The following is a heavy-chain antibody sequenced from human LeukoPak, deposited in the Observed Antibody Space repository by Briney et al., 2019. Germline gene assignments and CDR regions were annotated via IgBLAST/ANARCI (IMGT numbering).Heavy chain of an antibody. CDR1: GGSFSVYY. Sequence: SETLSLTCAVYGGSFSVYYWSWIRQPPGKGLEWIGEINHSGSTNYNPSLKSRVTISVDPSKNQFSLKLSCVTAADTAVYYCAIKYSRGTNAFDIWGQGTMVTVSS. CDR2: INHSGST. V-gene: IGHV4-34*01. CDR3: AIKYSRGTNAFDI. J-gene: IGHJ3*02. D-gene: IGHD6-6*01.